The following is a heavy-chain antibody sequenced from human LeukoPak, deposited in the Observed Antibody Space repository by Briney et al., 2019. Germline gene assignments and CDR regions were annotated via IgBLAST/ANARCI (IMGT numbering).Heavy chain of an antibody. CDR1: GFTFSSYH. CDR3: AKRAYSDSDLRAFDI. CDR2: ISSSSDYI. V-gene: IGHV3-21*01. D-gene: IGHD5-12*01. J-gene: IGHJ3*02. Sequence: PGGSLRLSCAASGFTFSSYHMDWVRQAPGKGLEWVSYISSSSDYISYADSVKGRFTISRDNAKNSLYLQMNSLRAEDTAVYYSAKRAYSDSDLRAFDIWGQGTMVTIS.